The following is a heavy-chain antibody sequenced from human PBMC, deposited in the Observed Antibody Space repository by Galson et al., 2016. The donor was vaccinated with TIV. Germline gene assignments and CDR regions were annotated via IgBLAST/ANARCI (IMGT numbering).Heavy chain of an antibody. CDR2: IYGGDSDT. CDR1: GYTFTTYW. Sequence: QSGAEVTKTGESLKISCKGSGYTFTTYWIAWVRQMPGKGLEWMGIIYGGDSDTIYSPSFQGQVTMSADKFLSTAYLQWNSLQASDTAIYYCARHSYDYYDNTGPTGGFDYWGQGTLVTVSS. CDR3: ARHSYDYYDNTGPTGGFDY. J-gene: IGHJ4*02. D-gene: IGHD3-22*01. V-gene: IGHV5-51*01.